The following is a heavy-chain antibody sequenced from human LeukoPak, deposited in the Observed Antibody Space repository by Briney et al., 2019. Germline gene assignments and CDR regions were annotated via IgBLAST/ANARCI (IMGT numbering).Heavy chain of an antibody. CDR1: GGTFSSYA. V-gene: IGHV1-69*13. Sequence: ASVKVSCKASGGTFSSYAISWVRQAPGQGLEWMGGIIPIFGTANYAQKFQGRVTITADESTSTAYMELSSLRSEDTAVYYCAVKYYYDRSGKNNYYFDYWGQGTLVTVSS. J-gene: IGHJ4*02. CDR2: IIPIFGTA. D-gene: IGHD3-22*01. CDR3: AVKYYYDRSGKNNYYFDY.